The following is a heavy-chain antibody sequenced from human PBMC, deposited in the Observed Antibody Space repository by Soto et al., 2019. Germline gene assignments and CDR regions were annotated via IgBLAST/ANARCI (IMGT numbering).Heavy chain of an antibody. CDR3: ARDKDRQQLGGNYYYILDV. CDR2: IMPVFPTP. J-gene: IGHJ6*02. CDR1: GGTFSTSA. D-gene: IGHD3-3*02. V-gene: IGHV1-69*12. Sequence: QVQLVQSGAEVKKPGSSVKVSCKASGGTFSTSAISWVRQAPGQGLEWVGGIMPVFPTPDYAQKFKCRVTITADESTTTAYLELTSLRTDDTAVYYCARDKDRQQLGGNYYYILDVWGQGTAITVSS.